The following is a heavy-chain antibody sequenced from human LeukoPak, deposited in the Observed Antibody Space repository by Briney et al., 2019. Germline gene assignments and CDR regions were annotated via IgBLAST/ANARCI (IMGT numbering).Heavy chain of an antibody. CDR1: GGSFSGYY. Sequence: SETLSLTCAVYGGSFSGYYWSWIRQPPGKGLERIGEINHSGSTNYNPSLKSRVTISVDTSKNQFSLKLSSVTAADTAVYYCARRGRSSSWYTRGAFDIWGQGTMVTVSS. V-gene: IGHV4-34*01. D-gene: IGHD6-13*01. CDR2: INHSGST. CDR3: ARRGRSSSWYTRGAFDI. J-gene: IGHJ3*02.